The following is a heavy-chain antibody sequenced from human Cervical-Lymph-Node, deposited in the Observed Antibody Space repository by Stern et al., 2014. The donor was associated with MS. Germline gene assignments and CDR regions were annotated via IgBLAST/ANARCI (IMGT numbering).Heavy chain of an antibody. CDR1: GGSISSSGYY. J-gene: IGHJ5*02. Sequence: VQLVESGPGLVKPSQTLSLTCTVSGGSISSSGYYWSWIRQPADKGLEWIGRIHDSGGTYYNPSLKRRVTISMDTAKNQFSLKLTSVTAADTAVYYCATTRWDLFTWNWFDPWGQGTLVTVSS. V-gene: IGHV4-61*02. CDR3: ATTRWDLFTWNWFDP. D-gene: IGHD1-26*01. CDR2: IHDSGGT.